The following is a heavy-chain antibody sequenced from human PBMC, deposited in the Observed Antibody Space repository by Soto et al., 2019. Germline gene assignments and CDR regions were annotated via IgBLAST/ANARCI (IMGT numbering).Heavy chain of an antibody. CDR3: ARDPYSGYYEIDY. J-gene: IGHJ4*02. D-gene: IGHD3-22*01. V-gene: IGHV3-48*02. CDR2: ISSSSSTI. Sequence: RGSLRISCEASGFNFSSYSMNWVRQAPGKGLEWVSYISSSSSTIYYADSVKGRFTISRDNAKNSLYLQMNSLRDEDTAVYYCARDPYSGYYEIDYWGQGTLVTVSS. CDR1: GFNFSSYS.